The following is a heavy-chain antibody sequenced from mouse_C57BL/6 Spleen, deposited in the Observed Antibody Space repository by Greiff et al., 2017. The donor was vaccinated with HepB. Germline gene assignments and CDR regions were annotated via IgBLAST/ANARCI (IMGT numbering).Heavy chain of an antibody. D-gene: IGHD2-3*01. CDR2: ISSGSSTI. CDR3: ATDYDGYYVWFAY. J-gene: IGHJ3*01. V-gene: IGHV5-17*01. Sequence: EVKLVESGGGLVKPGGSLKLSCAASGFTFSDYGMHWVRQAPEKGLEWVAYISSGSSTIYYADTVKGRFTISRDNAKNTLFLQMTSLRSEDTAMYYCATDYDGYYVWFAYWGQGTLVTVSA. CDR1: GFTFSDYG.